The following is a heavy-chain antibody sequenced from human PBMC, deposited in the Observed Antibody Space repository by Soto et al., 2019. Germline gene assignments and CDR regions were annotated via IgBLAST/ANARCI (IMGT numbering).Heavy chain of an antibody. CDR2: ISYDGSNK. D-gene: IGHD4-17*01. J-gene: IGHJ6*02. CDR3: ANVYDYGDYDPYGMDV. Sequence: QVQLVESGGGVVQPGRSLRLSCAASGFTFSSYGMHWVRQAPGKGLEWVAVISYDGSNKYYADSVKGRFTISRDNSNNTLYLQMNSVRAEDRAVYYCANVYDYGDYDPYGMDVWGQGTTVTVSS. V-gene: IGHV3-30*18. CDR1: GFTFSSYG.